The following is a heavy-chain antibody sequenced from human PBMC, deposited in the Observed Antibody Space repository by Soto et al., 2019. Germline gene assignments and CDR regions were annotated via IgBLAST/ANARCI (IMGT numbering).Heavy chain of an antibody. CDR3: ARGGDNWQDHFDY. CDR1: GDSVSSGNYC. CDR2: IGKRGST. Sequence: SETLSLTCTVSGDSVSSGNYCWSWIRQPPGKGPEWIGYIGKRGSTNYNPSLRSRVTLSVDTSENQYSLKVSSVTAADTAIYYCARGGDNWQDHFDYWGQGTLVTVSS. D-gene: IGHD1-1*01. J-gene: IGHJ4*02. V-gene: IGHV4-61*01.